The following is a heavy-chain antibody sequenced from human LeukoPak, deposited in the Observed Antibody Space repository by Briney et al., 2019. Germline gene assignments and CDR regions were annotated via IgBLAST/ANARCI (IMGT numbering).Heavy chain of an antibody. Sequence: PGGSLRLSCAASGFTVSSNYMNWVRQAPGKGLEWVSVIDRGGSTYYADSVKGRFTISRDNSKNTLYLQMNSLRAEDTAVYYCARESFQLPDFDYWGQGTLVTVSS. CDR1: GFTVSSNY. CDR2: IDRGGST. V-gene: IGHV3-53*01. D-gene: IGHD6-6*01. J-gene: IGHJ4*02. CDR3: ARESFQLPDFDY.